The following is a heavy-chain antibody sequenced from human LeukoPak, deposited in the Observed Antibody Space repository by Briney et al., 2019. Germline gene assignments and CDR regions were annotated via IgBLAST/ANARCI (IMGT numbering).Heavy chain of an antibody. CDR3: AREFRKGYYDSSGYRDAFDI. CDR2: IIPIFGAA. D-gene: IGHD3-22*01. J-gene: IGHJ3*02. CDR1: GGTFSSYA. Sequence: SVKVSCKASGGTFSSYAISWVRQAPGQGLEWMGGIIPIFGAAKYAQKFQGRVTITADESTSTAYMELSSLRSEDTAVYYCAREFRKGYYDSSGYRDAFDIWGQGTMVTVSS. V-gene: IGHV1-69*13.